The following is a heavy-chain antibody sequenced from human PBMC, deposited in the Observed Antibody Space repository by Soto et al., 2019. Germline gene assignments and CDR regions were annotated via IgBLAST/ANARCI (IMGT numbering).Heavy chain of an antibody. Sequence: EVQLLESGGGLVQPGGSLRLSCAASGFTFGSYVMSWVRQAPGKGLKWVSTISGTGGSTNYADSVKGRFTISRDNPKNTLCLEKNSLKSEDTAVYDCEGTTVRESDFDHWGHGTLVTVSS. CDR3: EGTTVRESDFDH. D-gene: IGHD1-1*01. CDR2: ISGTGGST. J-gene: IGHJ4*01. CDR1: GFTFGSYV. V-gene: IGHV3-23*01.